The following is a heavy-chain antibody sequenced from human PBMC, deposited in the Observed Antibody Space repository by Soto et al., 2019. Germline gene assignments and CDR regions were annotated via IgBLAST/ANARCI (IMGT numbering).Heavy chain of an antibody. V-gene: IGHV3-7*03. J-gene: IGHJ6*02. D-gene: IGHD6-6*01. CDR3: ARDASAARGIVYYYCGMDV. CDR2: IKQDGSEK. Sequence: MSWVRQAPGKGLEWVANIKQDGSEKYYVDSVKGRFTISRDNAKNSLYLQMNSLRAEDTAVYYCARDASAARGIVYYYCGMDVWGQGTTVTVSS.